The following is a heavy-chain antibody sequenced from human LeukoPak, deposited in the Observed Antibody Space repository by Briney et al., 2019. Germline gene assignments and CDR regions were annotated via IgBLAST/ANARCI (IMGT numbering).Heavy chain of an antibody. J-gene: IGHJ4*02. V-gene: IGHV3-30*18. CDR2: ISYDGSNK. CDR1: GFTFSSYG. CDR3: AKDGGWSYFDY. D-gene: IGHD2-8*01. Sequence: GGSLRLSCAASGFTFSSYGMHWVRQAPGKGLEWVAVISYDGSNKYYADPVKGRFTISRDNSKNTLYLQMNSLRAEDTAVYYCAKDGGWSYFDYWGQGTLVTVSS.